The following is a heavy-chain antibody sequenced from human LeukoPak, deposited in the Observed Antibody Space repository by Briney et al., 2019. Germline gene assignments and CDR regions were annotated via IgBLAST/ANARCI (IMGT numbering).Heavy chain of an antibody. CDR2: IYYSGST. CDR3: ARDRDYYDDDGGFDP. Sequence: SETLSLTCTVSGGSISSSSYYWGWIRQPPGKGLEWIGSIYYSGSTYYNPSLKSRVTISVDTSKNQFSLKLSSVTAADTAVYYCARDRDYYDDDGGFDPWGQGTLVTVSS. CDR1: GGSISSSSYY. J-gene: IGHJ5*02. V-gene: IGHV4-39*07. D-gene: IGHD3-22*01.